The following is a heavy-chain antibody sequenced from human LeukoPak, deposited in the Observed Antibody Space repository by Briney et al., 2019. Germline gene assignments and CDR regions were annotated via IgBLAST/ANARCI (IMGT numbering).Heavy chain of an antibody. J-gene: IGHJ5*02. CDR3: ARSGYSSGWYPYWFDP. V-gene: IGHV4-39*07. Sequence: SETLSLTCTVSGGSTRSSSSYWGWVRQPPGKGLEWIGSMYYSGSTYYNPSLKSRVTISVDTSKNQFSLKLSSVTAADTAVYYCARSGYSSGWYPYWFDPWGQGTLVTVSS. CDR2: MYYSGST. CDR1: GGSTRSSSSY. D-gene: IGHD6-19*01.